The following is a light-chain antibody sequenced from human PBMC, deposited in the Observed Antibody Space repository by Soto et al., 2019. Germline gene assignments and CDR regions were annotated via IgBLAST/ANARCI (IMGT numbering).Light chain of an antibody. CDR2: EVT. CDR3: SSYTNINTRACV. CDR1: SGDIGSYNR. Sequence: QSRRTQPASVSVSPGQSITISCTGTSGDIGSYNRVSLYQQHPGKAPKLIIYEVTDRPSGVSNRFSGSKSGNTASLTISGLQAEDEAEYYCSSYTNINTRACVFGTGTKVTVL. V-gene: IGLV2-14*01. J-gene: IGLJ1*01.